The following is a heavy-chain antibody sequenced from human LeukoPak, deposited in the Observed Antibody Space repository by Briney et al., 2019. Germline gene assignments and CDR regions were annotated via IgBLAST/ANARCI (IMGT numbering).Heavy chain of an antibody. D-gene: IGHD6-13*01. CDR1: GGSFSGYY. CDR3: ARDGVSGIAAAGIDY. V-gene: IGHV4-34*01. Sequence: SETLSLTCAVYGGSFSGYYWSWIRQPPGKGLEWIGEINHSGSTNYNPSLKSRVTISVDTSKNQFSLKLSSVTAADTAVYYCARDGVSGIAAAGIDYWGQGTLVTVSS. CDR2: INHSGST. J-gene: IGHJ4*02.